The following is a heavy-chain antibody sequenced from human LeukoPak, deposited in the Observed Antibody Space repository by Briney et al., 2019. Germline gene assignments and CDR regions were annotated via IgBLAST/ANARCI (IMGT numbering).Heavy chain of an antibody. CDR3: ARDGPWLVLDY. D-gene: IGHD6-19*01. J-gene: IGHJ4*02. V-gene: IGHV3-30-3*01. Sequence: GGSLRLSCAASGFTFSSYAMHWVRQAPGKGLEWVAVISYDGSNKYYADSVKGRFTISRDNSKNTLYLQMNSLRAEDTAVYYCARDGPWLVLDYWGQGTLVTVSS. CDR1: GFTFSSYA. CDR2: ISYDGSNK.